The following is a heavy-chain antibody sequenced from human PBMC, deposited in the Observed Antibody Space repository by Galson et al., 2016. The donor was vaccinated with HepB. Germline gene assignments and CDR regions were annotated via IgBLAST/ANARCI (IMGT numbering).Heavy chain of an antibody. CDR2: IYSGGRT. CDR1: GFSVVSNY. CDR3: ARGWSDFDV. Sequence: SLRLSCAASGFSVVSNYMTWVRQAPGKGLEWVSIIYSGGRTYYADSVRGRFTVSRDNSKNTVFLHMTSLETEDTAVYFCARGWSDFDVWGQGTLVIVSS. D-gene: IGHD2-15*01. V-gene: IGHV3-66*02. J-gene: IGHJ4*02.